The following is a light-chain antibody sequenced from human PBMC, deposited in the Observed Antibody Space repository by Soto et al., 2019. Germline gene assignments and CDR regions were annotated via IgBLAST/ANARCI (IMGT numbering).Light chain of an antibody. V-gene: IGLV2-18*02. J-gene: IGLJ2*01. CDR3: SSYTSSSTVV. CDR1: SSDVGSYNR. Sequence: QSALTQPPSVSGSPGPSVTISCTGTSSDVGSYNRVSWYQQPPGTAPILMIYEVSNRPSGVPDRFSGYKSGNTASLTISGLQAEDGADYYCSSYTSSSTVVFGGGTKLTVL. CDR2: EVS.